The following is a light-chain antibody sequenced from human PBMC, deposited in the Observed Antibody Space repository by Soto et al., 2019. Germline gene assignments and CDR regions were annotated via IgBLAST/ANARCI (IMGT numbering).Light chain of an antibody. J-gene: IGLJ1*01. Sequence: QSALTQPPSVSGSPGQSVAISCTGTSSDVGSYNRVSWYQQPPGTAPKLLIYEVSNRPSGVPDRFSGSKSGNTASLTISGLQAEDEADYYCSSFTSSIIYVFGTGTKLTVL. CDR2: EVS. CDR3: SSFTSSIIYV. CDR1: SSDVGSYNR. V-gene: IGLV2-18*02.